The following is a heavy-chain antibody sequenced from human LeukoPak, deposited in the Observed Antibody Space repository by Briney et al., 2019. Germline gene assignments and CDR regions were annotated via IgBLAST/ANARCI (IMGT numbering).Heavy chain of an antibody. D-gene: IGHD6-13*01. CDR3: ARVQKGIAAAGTGGGWFEP. J-gene: IGHJ5*02. V-gene: IGHV3-21*04. CDR1: GFTFSSYS. Sequence: GGSLRLSCAASGFTFSSYSMNWVRQAPGKGLEWVSSISSSSSYIYYADSVKGRFTISRDNAKNSLYLQMNSLRAEDTAVYYCARVQKGIAAAGTGGGWFEPWGQGTLVTVS. CDR2: ISSSSSYI.